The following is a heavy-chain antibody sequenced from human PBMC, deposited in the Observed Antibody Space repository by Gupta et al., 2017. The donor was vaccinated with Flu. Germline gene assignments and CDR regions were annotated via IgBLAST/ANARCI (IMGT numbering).Heavy chain of an antibody. Sequence: QVQLEQSGAEVRRPGASVKLSCNASGYPFSAYYIHWFRQAPGQGLEWMGWINPTTGDTNYEQRFQGRVTMTRDTPKSTAYMELSSLRSDDSAIYFCARDQVYYSGLDVWGQGTTVAVS. CDR3: ARDQVYYSGLDV. V-gene: IGHV1-2*02. CDR2: INPTTGDT. CDR1: GYPFSAYY. J-gene: IGHJ6*02.